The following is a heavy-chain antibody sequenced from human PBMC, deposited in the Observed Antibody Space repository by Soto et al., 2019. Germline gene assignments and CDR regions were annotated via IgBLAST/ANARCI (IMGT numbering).Heavy chain of an antibody. CDR2: LSSSSSYT. D-gene: IGHD1-26*01. V-gene: IGHV3-11*03. Sequence: GGSLRLSCAASGFSLRDNYMNWIRQAPGKGLEWVSFLSSSSSYTNYADSVKGRFTISRDNAKNSLYLQMNSLRVEDTAIYYCASVLVGATTDVWGQGTTVTVSS. CDR1: GFSLRDNY. CDR3: ASVLVGATTDV. J-gene: IGHJ6*02.